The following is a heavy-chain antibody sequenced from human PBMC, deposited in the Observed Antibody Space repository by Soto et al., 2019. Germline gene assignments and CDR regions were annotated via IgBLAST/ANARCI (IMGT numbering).Heavy chain of an antibody. Sequence: EVQLVQSGAEVKKPGESLKISCKGSGYSFTSYWIGWVRQMPGKGLEWMGIIYPGDSDTRYSPSFQGQVTISADKSISTAYLQWSSLKASDNAMYYCARPRIRTTGRDAFDIWGQGTMVTVSS. CDR2: IYPGDSDT. CDR1: GYSFTSYW. V-gene: IGHV5-51*03. J-gene: IGHJ3*02. CDR3: ARPRIRTTGRDAFDI. D-gene: IGHD4-17*01.